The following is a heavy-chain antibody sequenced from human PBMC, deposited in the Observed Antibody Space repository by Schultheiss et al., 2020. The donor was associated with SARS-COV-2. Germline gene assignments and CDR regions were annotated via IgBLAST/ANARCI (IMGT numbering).Heavy chain of an antibody. CDR1: GGTSSTYA. CDR2: INPNSGGT. CDR3: ARYYGTKGGCDY. Sequence: ASVKVSCKASGGTSSTYALSWVRQAPGQGLEWMGWINPNSGGTNYAQKFRGRVTMTRDTSISTAYMELSSLGFDDTAVYYCARYYGTKGGCDYWGQGTLVTVSS. V-gene: IGHV1-2*02. D-gene: IGHD2-8*01. J-gene: IGHJ4*02.